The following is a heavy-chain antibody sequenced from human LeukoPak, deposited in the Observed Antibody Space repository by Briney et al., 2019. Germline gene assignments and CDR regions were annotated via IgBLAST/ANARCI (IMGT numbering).Heavy chain of an antibody. CDR2: IIPFLGIA. CDR3: ATGRYFDWLVFDY. V-gene: IGHV1-69*04. Sequence: SVKVSCKASGGTFSSYAISWVRQAPGQGLEWMGRIIPFLGIANYAQKFQGRVTITADKSTSTAYMELSSLRSEDTAVYYCATGRYFDWLVFDYWGQETLVTVSS. D-gene: IGHD3-9*01. J-gene: IGHJ4*02. CDR1: GGTFSSYA.